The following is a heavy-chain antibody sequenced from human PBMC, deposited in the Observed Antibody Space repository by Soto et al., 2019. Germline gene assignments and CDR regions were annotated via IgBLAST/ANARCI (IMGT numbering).Heavy chain of an antibody. D-gene: IGHD1-26*01. V-gene: IGHV4-61*01. Sequence: SETLSLTCTVSGGAVISGSYYWSWIRQPPGKGLEWIGYISYSGSTNYNPSLKSRVTISVDTSKNQFSLKLSSVTAADTAVYYCARDQRVGATVPYYYYGMDVWGQGTTVTVSS. J-gene: IGHJ6*02. CDR1: GGAVISGSYY. CDR2: ISYSGST. CDR3: ARDQRVGATVPYYYYGMDV.